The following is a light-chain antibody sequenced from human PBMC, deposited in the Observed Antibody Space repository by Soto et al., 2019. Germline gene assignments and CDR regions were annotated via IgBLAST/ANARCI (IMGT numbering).Light chain of an antibody. CDR2: DAS. CDR3: QQYKSYSPET. CDR1: QSINNW. Sequence: DIQMTQSPSTLSASVGDSVTITCRASQSINNWLAWHQQRPGKPPKLLIYDASNLQGGVPSRFSGRGSGTAFTLTISSLQPDDFATYYCQQYKSYSPETFGQGTKLEI. J-gene: IGKJ2*01. V-gene: IGKV1-5*01.